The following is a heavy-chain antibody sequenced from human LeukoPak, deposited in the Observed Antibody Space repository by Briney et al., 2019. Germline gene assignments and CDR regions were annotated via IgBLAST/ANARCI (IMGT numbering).Heavy chain of an antibody. V-gene: IGHV3-23*01. J-gene: IGHJ4*02. CDR3: AKDRGRLWFGENIPPSYFDY. Sequence: PGGSLRLSCAASGFTFSSAAMSWVRQAPGKGLEWVSAISGSGGSTYYADSVKGRFAISRDNSKNTLYLQMNSLRAEDTAVYYCAKDRGRLWFGENIPPSYFDYWGQGTLVTVSS. CDR1: GFTFSSAA. CDR2: ISGSGGST. D-gene: IGHD3-10*01.